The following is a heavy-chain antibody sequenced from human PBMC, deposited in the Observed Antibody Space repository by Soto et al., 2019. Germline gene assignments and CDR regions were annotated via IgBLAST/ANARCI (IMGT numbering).Heavy chain of an antibody. J-gene: IGHJ4*02. V-gene: IGHV4-31*03. CDR2: IYYSGST. CDR1: GGSISSGGYY. CDR3: ASRGGNYYDSSGYYYPFDY. Sequence: PSETLSLTCTVSGGSISSGGYYWSWIRQHPGKGLEWIGYIYYSGSTYYNPSLKSRVTISVDTSKNQFSLKLSSVTAADTAVYYCASRGGNYYDSSGYYYPFDYWGQGTLVTVSS. D-gene: IGHD3-22*01.